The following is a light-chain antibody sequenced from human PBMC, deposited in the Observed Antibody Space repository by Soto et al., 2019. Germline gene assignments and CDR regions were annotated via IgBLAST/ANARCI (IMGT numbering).Light chain of an antibody. V-gene: IGKV1-5*03. CDR2: KVS. Sequence: DIQMTQTPSTLSASVGDRVTITCRASQTIDNRLAWYQQIPGKAPNLLIYKVSSLDSGDPSRFSVSGSGTEFTLTITSLQPEDFATYYCQQYKAYPYTFAQGTKLQIK. CDR1: QTIDNR. CDR3: QQYKAYPYT. J-gene: IGKJ2*01.